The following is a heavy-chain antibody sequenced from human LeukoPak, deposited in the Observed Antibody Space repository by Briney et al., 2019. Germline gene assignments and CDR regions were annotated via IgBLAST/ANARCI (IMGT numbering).Heavy chain of an antibody. CDR2: IYSSGST. Sequence: SETLSLTCTVSGASITSFHWTWIRQPAGKGLEWVGLIYSSGSTIYNPSLQSRVAMSVDMTKNQLSLKLSSVTAADTAMYYCARKDGDYWGQGTLVTVSS. J-gene: IGHJ4*02. CDR1: GASITSFH. CDR3: ARKDGDY. V-gene: IGHV4-4*07. D-gene: IGHD6-6*01.